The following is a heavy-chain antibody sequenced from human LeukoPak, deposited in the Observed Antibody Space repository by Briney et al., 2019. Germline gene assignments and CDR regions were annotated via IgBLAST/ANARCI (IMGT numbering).Heavy chain of an antibody. Sequence: GGSLRLSCAASGFTSSSYTMRGVGQAPGKGLERVSAISGTGGSTYYADSVKGQFSISRDNPKNTLYLQMNSLRDEDTAVYYCAKASGGYVGDWFDPWGQGTLVTVSS. D-gene: IGHD5-12*01. J-gene: IGHJ5*02. CDR1: GFTSSSYT. V-gene: IGHV3-23*01. CDR3: AKASGGYVGDWFDP. CDR2: ISGTGGST.